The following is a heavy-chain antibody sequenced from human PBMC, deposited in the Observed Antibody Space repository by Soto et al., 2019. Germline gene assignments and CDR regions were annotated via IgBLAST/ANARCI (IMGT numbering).Heavy chain of an antibody. CDR2: VYYSGST. CDR3: ARDFGSGSGFGVDV. Sequence: SETLSLTCTVSGGSISSYYWSWIRQPPGKGLEWIGSVYYSGSTYYNPSLRRRVAISVVTSKNQFSMKLSSMTAADTAVYYCARDFGSGSGFGVDVWGQGTTVTVSS. J-gene: IGHJ6*02. V-gene: IGHV4-59*05. D-gene: IGHD3-10*01. CDR1: GGSISSYY.